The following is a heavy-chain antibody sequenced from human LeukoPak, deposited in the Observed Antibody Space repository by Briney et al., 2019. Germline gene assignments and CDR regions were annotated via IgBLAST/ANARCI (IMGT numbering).Heavy chain of an antibody. CDR1: GFTFSSYD. CDR2: ISGSGGST. CDR3: AKDDAWLRFGE. V-gene: IGHV3-23*01. D-gene: IGHD3-10*01. Sequence: PGGTLRLSCAASGFTFSSYDMSWVRQAPGKGLEWVSGISGSGGSTYYADSVKGRFTISRDNSKNTLYLEVISLTAEDTAVYYCAKDDAWLRFGEWSQGTLVTVSS. J-gene: IGHJ4*02.